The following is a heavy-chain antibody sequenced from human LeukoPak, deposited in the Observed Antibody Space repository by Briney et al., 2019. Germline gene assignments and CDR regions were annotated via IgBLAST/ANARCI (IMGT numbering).Heavy chain of an antibody. CDR1: GYTFLSYD. J-gene: IGHJ4*02. D-gene: IGHD3-3*01. CDR2: MSPNSGNT. V-gene: IGHV1-8*01. CDR3: ARDLGVVVQLTDY. Sequence: ASVKVSCKASGYTFLSYDINWVRQATGQGLEWMGWMSPNSGNTGYAQQLQGRVTMTTDTSTSTAYMELRSLRSDDTAVYYCARDLGVVVQLTDYWGQGTLVTVSS.